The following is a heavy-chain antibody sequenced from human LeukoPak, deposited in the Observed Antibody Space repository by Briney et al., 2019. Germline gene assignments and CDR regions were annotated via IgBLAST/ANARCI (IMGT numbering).Heavy chain of an antibody. Sequence: KSSETLSLTCTVSGGSVSSGSYYWSWIRQPPGKGLEWIGYIYYSGSTYYNPSLKSRVTISVDTSKNQFSLKLSSVTAADTAVYYCARVSLPREYYDFWSGSYYFDYWGQGILVTVSS. D-gene: IGHD3-3*01. CDR1: GGSVSSGSYY. V-gene: IGHV4-31*03. J-gene: IGHJ4*02. CDR2: IYYSGST. CDR3: ARVSLPREYYDFWSGSYYFDY.